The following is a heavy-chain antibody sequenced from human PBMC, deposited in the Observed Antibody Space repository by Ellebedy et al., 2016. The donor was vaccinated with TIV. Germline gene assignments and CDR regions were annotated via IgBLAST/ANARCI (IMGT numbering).Heavy chain of an antibody. V-gene: IGHV3-30*02. D-gene: IGHD1-14*01. J-gene: IGHJ6*02. Sequence: PGGSLRLSCAASGFTFSSYGMHWVRQAPGKGLEWVAFIRPDGGNKFLADSVKGRFTISRDNSKNTLFLQMKNLRVEDTAVYYCARALPGGMDVWGQGTTVTVSS. CDR3: ARALPGGMDV. CDR2: IRPDGGNK. CDR1: GFTFSSYG.